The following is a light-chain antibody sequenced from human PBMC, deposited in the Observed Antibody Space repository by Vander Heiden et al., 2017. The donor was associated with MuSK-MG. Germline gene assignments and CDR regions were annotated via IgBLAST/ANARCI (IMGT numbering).Light chain of an antibody. Sequence: SASVGDRVTITCRASQSISVWLAWYQQKPGKAPKLLICEASFLESGVPSRFSGSGSGTEFTLTISSLQPDDFATYYCQQYNTYSPTFGLGTKVDIK. CDR1: QSISVW. CDR2: EAS. J-gene: IGKJ3*01. CDR3: QQYNTYSPT. V-gene: IGKV1-5*03.